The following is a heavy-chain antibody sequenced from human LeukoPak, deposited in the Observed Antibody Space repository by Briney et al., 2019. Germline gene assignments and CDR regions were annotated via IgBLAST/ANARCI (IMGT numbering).Heavy chain of an antibody. V-gene: IGHV3-74*01. Sequence: GGSLRLSCAASGFTFNSYLMNWVRQAPGKGLVWVSRIEGYGTTTSYEDSVQGRFTISRDNAKNTLYLQMNSLRAEDTAVYYCARDSGADRRYFDLWGRGTLVTVSS. J-gene: IGHJ2*01. CDR2: IEGYGTTT. CDR1: GFTFNSYL. D-gene: IGHD7-27*01. CDR3: ARDSGADRRYFDL.